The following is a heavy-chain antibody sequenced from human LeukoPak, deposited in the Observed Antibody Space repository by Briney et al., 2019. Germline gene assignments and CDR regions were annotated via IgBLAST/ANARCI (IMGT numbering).Heavy chain of an antibody. CDR2: IYYSGST. V-gene: IGHV4-59*01. CDR1: GGSISSYY. J-gene: IGHJ5*02. Sequence: SETLSLTCTVSGGSISSYYWSWMRQPPGKGLEWTGYIYYSGSTNYNPSLKSRVTISVDTSKNQFSLKLSSVTAADTAVYYCARDAGRRPVYRGWFDPWGQGTLVTVSS. CDR3: ARDAGRRPVYRGWFDP. D-gene: IGHD2/OR15-2a*01.